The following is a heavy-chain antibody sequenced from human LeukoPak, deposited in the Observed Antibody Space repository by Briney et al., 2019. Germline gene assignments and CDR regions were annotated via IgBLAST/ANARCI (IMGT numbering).Heavy chain of an antibody. CDR2: INAGNGNT. Sequence: ASVKVSCKASGYTFTSYAMHWVRQAPGQRLEWMGWINAGNGNTKYSQEFQGRVTITRDTSASTAYMELSSLRSEDMAVYYCARDRTEGYSYGLDYWGQGTLVTVSS. D-gene: IGHD5-18*01. J-gene: IGHJ4*02. CDR3: ARDRTEGYSYGLDY. CDR1: GYTFTSYA. V-gene: IGHV1-3*03.